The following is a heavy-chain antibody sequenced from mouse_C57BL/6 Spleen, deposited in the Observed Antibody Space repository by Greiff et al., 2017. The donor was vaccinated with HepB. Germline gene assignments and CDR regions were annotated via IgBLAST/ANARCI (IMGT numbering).Heavy chain of an antibody. V-gene: IGHV1-53*01. Sequence: VQLQQPGTELVKPGASVKLSCKASGYTFTSYWMHWVKQRPGQGLEWIGNINPSNGGTNYNEKFKSKATLTVDKSSSTAYMQLSSLTSEDSAVYYCASGATVVDWYFDVWGTGTTVTVSS. CDR2: INPSNGGT. D-gene: IGHD1-1*01. CDR3: ASGATVVDWYFDV. J-gene: IGHJ1*03. CDR1: GYTFTSYW.